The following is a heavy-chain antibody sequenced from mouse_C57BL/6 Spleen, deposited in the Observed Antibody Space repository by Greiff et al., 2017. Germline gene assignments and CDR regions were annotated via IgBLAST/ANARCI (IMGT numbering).Heavy chain of an antibody. CDR1: GYTFTSYW. CDR3: ARRGGRGDYFDY. D-gene: IGHD3-3*01. J-gene: IGHJ2*01. Sequence: QVQLQQPGAELVKPGASVKMSCKASGYTFTSYWITWVKQRPGQGLEWIGDIYPGSGSTNYNEKFKSKATLTVDPSSSTAYMQLSSLTSEDSAVYYCARRGGRGDYFDYWGQGTTLTVSS. V-gene: IGHV1-55*01. CDR2: IYPGSGST.